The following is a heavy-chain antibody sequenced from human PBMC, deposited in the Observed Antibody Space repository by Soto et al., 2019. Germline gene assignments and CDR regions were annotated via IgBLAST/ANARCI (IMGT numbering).Heavy chain of an antibody. CDR3: ARAGDSMVYASRPLDY. CDR1: GDSVSSNSAA. J-gene: IGHJ4*02. Sequence: SQTLSLTCAISGDSVSSNSAAWNWIRQSPSRGLEWLGRTYYRSKWYNDYAVSVKSRITINPDTSKNQFSLQLNSVTPEDTAVYYCARAGDSMVYASRPLDYWGQGTLVTV. D-gene: IGHD2-8*01. CDR2: TYYRSKWYN. V-gene: IGHV6-1*01.